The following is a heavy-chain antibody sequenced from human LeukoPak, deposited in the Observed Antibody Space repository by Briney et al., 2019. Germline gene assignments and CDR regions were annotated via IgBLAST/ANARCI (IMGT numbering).Heavy chain of an antibody. Sequence: PGGTLRLSCAASGFTFSTYWMTWIHQAPGKGPEWVANITQVGSDKYYVDSVKGRFTISRDNAKNSLYLQMNSLRAEDTAVYYCARGVTTGVDAFDIWGQGTMVTVSS. CDR2: ITQVGSDK. CDR3: ARGVTTGVDAFDI. CDR1: GFTFSTYW. D-gene: IGHD2-21*02. J-gene: IGHJ3*02. V-gene: IGHV3-7*02.